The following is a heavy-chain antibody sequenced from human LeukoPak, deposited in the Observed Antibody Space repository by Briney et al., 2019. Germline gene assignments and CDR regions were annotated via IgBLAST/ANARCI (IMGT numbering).Heavy chain of an antibody. CDR3: ARGAAASSTRNFDY. V-gene: IGHV4-59*11. Sequence: ASETLSLTCTVSGGSISSLYWSWIRQPPGKGLEWIGYIYYSGSTNYNPSLKSRVTISVDTSKNQFSLKLSSVTAADTAVYYCARGAAASSTRNFDYWGQGTLVTVSS. CDR2: IYYSGST. J-gene: IGHJ4*02. CDR1: GGSISSLY. D-gene: IGHD6-13*01.